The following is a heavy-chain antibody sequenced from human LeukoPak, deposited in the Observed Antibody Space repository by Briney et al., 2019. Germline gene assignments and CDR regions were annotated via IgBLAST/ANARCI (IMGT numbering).Heavy chain of an antibody. D-gene: IGHD1-26*01. Sequence: GGSLRLSCAASGFSFSSSWMSWVRLAPGRGLEWVANIKQDGSEKYYVDSVKGRFTISRDNAKNSLYLQMNSLRDEDTAVYCCARVRIVGSTYDAFDIWGQGTMVTVSS. CDR1: GFSFSSSW. CDR3: ARVRIVGSTYDAFDI. V-gene: IGHV3-7*02. CDR2: IKQDGSEK. J-gene: IGHJ3*02.